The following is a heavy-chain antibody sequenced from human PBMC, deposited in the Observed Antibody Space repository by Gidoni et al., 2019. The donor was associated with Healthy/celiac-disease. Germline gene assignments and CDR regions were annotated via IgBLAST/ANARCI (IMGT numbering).Heavy chain of an antibody. CDR2: INHSGST. D-gene: IGHD1-1*01. CDR3: ARDQLERGTGGIDY. CDR1: GGSFSGYY. V-gene: IGHV4-34*01. Sequence: QVQLQQWGAGLLKPSETLSLTCAVYGGSFSGYYWSWIRQPPGKGLEWIGEINHSGSTNYNPSLKSRVTISVDTSKNQFSLKLSSVTAADTAVYYCARDQLERGTGGIDYWGQGTLVTVSS. J-gene: IGHJ4*02.